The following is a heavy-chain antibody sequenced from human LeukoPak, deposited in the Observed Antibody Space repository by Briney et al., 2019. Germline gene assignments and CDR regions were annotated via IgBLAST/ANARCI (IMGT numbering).Heavy chain of an antibody. CDR1: GFTFSSYS. J-gene: IGHJ2*01. V-gene: IGHV3-7*01. CDR3: ASPNYYGSGPSDL. Sequence: GGSLRLSCAASGFTFSSYSMNWVRQAPGKGLEWVANIKQDGSDKYYVDSVKGRFTISRDNAKSSLYLQMNSLRVEDTAVYYCASPNYYGSGPSDLWGRGTLVTVSS. CDR2: IKQDGSDK. D-gene: IGHD3-10*01.